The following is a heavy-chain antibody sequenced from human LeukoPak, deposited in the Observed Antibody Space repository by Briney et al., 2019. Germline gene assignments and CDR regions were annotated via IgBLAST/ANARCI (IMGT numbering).Heavy chain of an antibody. V-gene: IGHV3-9*03. CDR3: AKSGSSWYYFDY. D-gene: IGHD6-13*01. CDR2: ISWNSGII. J-gene: IGHJ4*02. Sequence: SGGSLRLSCAASVFTLDDYALHCVRHAPGKGLEWGSGISWNSGIIGYTDSVKGRFTISRDNAKNSLYLQMNSLRAEDMALYYCAKSGSSWYYFDYWGQGTLVTVSS. CDR1: VFTLDDYA.